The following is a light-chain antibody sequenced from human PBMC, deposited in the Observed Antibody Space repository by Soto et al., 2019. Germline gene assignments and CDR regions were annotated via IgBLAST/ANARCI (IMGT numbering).Light chain of an antibody. CDR2: GAS. Sequence: DIVMTQSPATLSVSPGERATLSCRASQSVGGDLAWYQQKPGQAPRLLIYGASSRATGIPDRFSGSGSGTDFTLTISRLEPEDFALYYCQQYHTSPLTFGQGTKVDIK. CDR3: QQYHTSPLT. CDR1: QSVGGD. V-gene: IGKV3-20*01. J-gene: IGKJ1*01.